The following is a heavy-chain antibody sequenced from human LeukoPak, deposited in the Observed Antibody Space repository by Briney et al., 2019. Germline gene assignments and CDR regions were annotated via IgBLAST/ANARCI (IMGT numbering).Heavy chain of an antibody. Sequence: SVKVSCKASGGTFSSYAISWVRQAPGQGLEWMGGIIPIFGTANYAQKFQGRVTITTDESTSTAYMELSSLRSEDTAVYYCARDLGGAPGYSSSWYDYYYYMDVWGKGTTVTVSS. CDR2: IIPIFGTA. V-gene: IGHV1-69*05. J-gene: IGHJ6*03. CDR1: GGTFSSYA. CDR3: ARDLGGAPGYSSSWYDYYYYMDV. D-gene: IGHD6-13*01.